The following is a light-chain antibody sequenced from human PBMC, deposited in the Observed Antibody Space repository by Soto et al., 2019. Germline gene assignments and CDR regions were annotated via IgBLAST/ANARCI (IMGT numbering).Light chain of an antibody. CDR2: GIS. Sequence: DIQMTQSPSSLSASVGDRVTITCRASQTISNYLNWYHQKPGKPPKLLIYGISTLQSGVPSRFSGSGSGTDFTLTISSLQPEDFANYYCQQSFNTPYTFGQGNELEVK. CDR1: QTISNY. V-gene: IGKV1-39*01. CDR3: QQSFNTPYT. J-gene: IGKJ2*01.